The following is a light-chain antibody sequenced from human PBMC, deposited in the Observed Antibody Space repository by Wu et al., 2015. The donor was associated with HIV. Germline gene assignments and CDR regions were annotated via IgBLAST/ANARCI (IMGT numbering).Light chain of an antibody. Sequence: EIVMTQSPATLSVSPGTRTTLSCRTSQSIRNNLAWYQQKPGQAPRLLIYAASTRATGVPARFSGSGSGAEFTLTISSLQSEDFAVYYCQQRRNWPLVTFGGGPGWRS. V-gene: IGKV3-15*01. CDR3: QQRRNWPLVT. J-gene: IGKJ4*01. CDR1: QSIRNN. CDR2: AAS.